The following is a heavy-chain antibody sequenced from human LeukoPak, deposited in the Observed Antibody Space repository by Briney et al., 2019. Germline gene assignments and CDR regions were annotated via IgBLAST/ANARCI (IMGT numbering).Heavy chain of an antibody. CDR2: LSGSGGTT. Sequence: GGSLRLSCAASGFTFSTYATSWVRQAPGKGLEWVSSLSGSGGTTNYADSVKGRFTISRDNSKNTLYLQMNSLRAEDTAVYYCARGPGYSVLYYFDYWGRGTLVTVSS. J-gene: IGHJ4*02. D-gene: IGHD6-13*01. V-gene: IGHV3-23*01. CDR3: ARGPGYSVLYYFDY. CDR1: GFTFSTYA.